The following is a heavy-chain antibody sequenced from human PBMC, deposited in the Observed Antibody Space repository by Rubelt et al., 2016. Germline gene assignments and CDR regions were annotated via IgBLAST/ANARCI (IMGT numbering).Heavy chain of an antibody. J-gene: IGHJ2*01. V-gene: IGHV4-38-2*02. CDR2: IYYSGTT. D-gene: IGHD3-10*01. CDR1: GYSISSGYY. Sequence: QVQLQESGPGLVKPSETLSLTCTVSGYSISSGYYWGWIRQPPGKGLEWIGYIYYSGTTYYNPSPKSGVPISAETPKNQFSLKLSSVTAADTAVYYCARDSEYFDLWGRGTLVTVSS. CDR3: ARDSEYFDL.